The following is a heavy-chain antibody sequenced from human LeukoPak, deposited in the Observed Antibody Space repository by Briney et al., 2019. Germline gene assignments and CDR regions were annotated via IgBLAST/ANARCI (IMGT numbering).Heavy chain of an antibody. CDR1: GYTFISYG. V-gene: IGHV1-18*04. J-gene: IGHJ4*02. Sequence: ASVKVSCKASGYTFISYGITWVRQAPGRGLEWMGWISVYNGNTNYAQKLQGRVTMTTDTSTSTAYMELRSLTSDDTAVYFCARDGYIYGSLDYWGQGTLVTVSS. CDR3: ARDGYIYGSLDY. CDR2: ISVYNGNT. D-gene: IGHD5-18*01.